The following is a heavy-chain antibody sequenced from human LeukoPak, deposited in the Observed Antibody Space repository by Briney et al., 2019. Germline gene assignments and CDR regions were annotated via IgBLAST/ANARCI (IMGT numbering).Heavy chain of an antibody. CDR1: GGSISTYY. Sequence: PSETLSLTCTVSGGSISTYYWSWIRQPPRKGLEWIGYIYYSGSANYNPSLESRVTISVATSKNNFSLKLSSVTAADTAVDYCARHYEYSYGPDYWGQGTLVTVSS. D-gene: IGHD5-18*01. CDR2: IYYSGSA. CDR3: ARHYEYSYGPDY. V-gene: IGHV4-59*08. J-gene: IGHJ4*02.